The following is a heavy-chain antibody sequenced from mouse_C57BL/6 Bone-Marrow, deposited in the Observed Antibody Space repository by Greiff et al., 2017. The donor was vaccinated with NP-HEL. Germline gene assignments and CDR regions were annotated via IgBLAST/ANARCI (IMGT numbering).Heavy chain of an antibody. CDR1: GYTFTSYW. CDR2: IHPNSGST. V-gene: IGHV1-64*01. Sequence: QVQLQQPGAELVKPGASVKLSCKASGYTFTSYWMHWVKQRPGQGLEWIGMIHPNSGSTNYNEKFKSKATLTVDKSSSTVYMQLSSLTSEDSAVYYCAREAYYGSSEYAMDYWGQGTSVTVSS. D-gene: IGHD1-1*01. CDR3: AREAYYGSSEYAMDY. J-gene: IGHJ4*01.